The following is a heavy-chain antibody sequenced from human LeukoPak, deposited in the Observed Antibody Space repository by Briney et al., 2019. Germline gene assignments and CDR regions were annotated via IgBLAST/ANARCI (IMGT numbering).Heavy chain of an antibody. V-gene: IGHV1-69*05. D-gene: IGHD5-18*01. CDR3: ARAQYTAMPPSPYYYYYYMDV. CDR1: GGTFSSYA. J-gene: IGHJ6*03. Sequence: GASVKVSCKASGGTFSSYAISWVRQAPGQGLEWMGGIIPIFGTANYAQKFQGRVTITTDESTSTAYMELSSLRSEDTAVYYCARAQYTAMPPSPYYYYYYMDVWGKGTTVTVSS. CDR2: IIPIFGTA.